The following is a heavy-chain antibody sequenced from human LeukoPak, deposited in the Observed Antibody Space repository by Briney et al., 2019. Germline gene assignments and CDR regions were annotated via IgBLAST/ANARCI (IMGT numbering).Heavy chain of an antibody. CDR2: ISSSGSTI. CDR1: GFTFSDYY. Sequence: GGSLRLSCAASGFTFSDYYMSWIRQAPGKGLEWVSYISSSGSTIYYADSVKGRFTISRDNAKNSLYLQMNSLRAEDTAVYYCAKDRSPYDFWSGYDYWGQGTLVTVSS. J-gene: IGHJ4*02. D-gene: IGHD3-3*01. V-gene: IGHV3-11*04. CDR3: AKDRSPYDFWSGYDY.